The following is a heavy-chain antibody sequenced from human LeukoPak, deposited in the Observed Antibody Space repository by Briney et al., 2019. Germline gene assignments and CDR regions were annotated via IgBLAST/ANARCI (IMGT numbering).Heavy chain of an antibody. CDR3: AIVHRTSNWNNFDF. CDR1: GYTFTNYG. D-gene: IGHD1/OR15-1a*01. Sequence: ASVKVSCKASGYTFTNYGITWVRQAPGQGLEWMGWISGYRGETNYAENFQGRVTLTTETSTAYMELRSLRSDDTAVYYCAIVHRTSNWNNFDFWGQGTLVTASS. CDR2: ISGYRGET. V-gene: IGHV1-18*01. J-gene: IGHJ4*02.